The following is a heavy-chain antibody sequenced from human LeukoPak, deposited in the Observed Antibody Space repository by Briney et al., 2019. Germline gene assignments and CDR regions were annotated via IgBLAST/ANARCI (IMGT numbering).Heavy chain of an antibody. CDR2: ISGSGGST. CDR1: GFTFSTYA. V-gene: IGHV3-23*01. CDR3: AKDPYDSSTNAFDI. D-gene: IGHD3-22*01. Sequence: GGALRLSCAASGFTFSTYAMSWVRQAPGKGLERVSAISGSGGSTYYADSVKGRFTISRDNSKNTLYLQMNSLRAEDTAVYYCAKDPYDSSTNAFDIWGQGTMVTVSS. J-gene: IGHJ3*02.